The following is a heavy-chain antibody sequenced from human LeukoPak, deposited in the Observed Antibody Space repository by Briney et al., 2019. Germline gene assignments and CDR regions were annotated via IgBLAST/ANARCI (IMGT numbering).Heavy chain of an antibody. V-gene: IGHV3-23*01. CDR1: GFTFSSYA. D-gene: IGHD3-22*01. J-gene: IGHJ4*02. Sequence: GGSLRLSCAASGFTFSSYAMSWVRQAPGKGLEWVSAISGSGGSTYYADSVKGRFTISRDNSKNSLYLQMNSLRAEDTAVYYCARENYYDSSGYFGYWGQGTLVTVSS. CDR3: ARENYYDSSGYFGY. CDR2: ISGSGGST.